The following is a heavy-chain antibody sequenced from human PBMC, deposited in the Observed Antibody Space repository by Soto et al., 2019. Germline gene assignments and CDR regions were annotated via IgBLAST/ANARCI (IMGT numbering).Heavy chain of an antibody. D-gene: IGHD2-21*02. Sequence: QVQLVESGGGVVQPGRSLRLSCAASGFTFSSYGMHWVRQAPGKGLEWVAVISYDGSNKYYADSVKGRFTISRDNSKNTLYLQMNSLRAEDTAVYYCAKEQYTSIVVVTAILDYWGQGTLVTVSS. V-gene: IGHV3-30*18. CDR1: GFTFSSYG. CDR3: AKEQYTSIVVVTAILDY. J-gene: IGHJ4*02. CDR2: ISYDGSNK.